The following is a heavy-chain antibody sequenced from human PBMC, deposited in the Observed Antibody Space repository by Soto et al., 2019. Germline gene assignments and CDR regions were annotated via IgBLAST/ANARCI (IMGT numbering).Heavy chain of an antibody. J-gene: IGHJ3*02. D-gene: IGHD3-16*01. CDR1: GITLSSYA. Sequence: GGSLRLSCAASGITLSSYAMSWVRQAPGKGLEWVSGISGSDGGTYYADSVKGRLTISRDNSKNTLYLQMNSLRDDDTAVFYCGKKGIRWGEPPGKAFRIWGPGTIVPVSS. CDR3: GKKGIRWGEPPGKAFRI. CDR2: ISGSDGGT. V-gene: IGHV3-23*01.